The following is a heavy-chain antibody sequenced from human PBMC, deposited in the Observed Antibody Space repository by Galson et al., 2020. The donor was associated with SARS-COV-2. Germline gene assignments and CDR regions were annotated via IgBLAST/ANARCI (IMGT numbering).Heavy chain of an antibody. J-gene: IGHJ6*02. CDR3: ARHYYGSGSYYNQVPYGMDV. CDR1: GYSFTSYW. D-gene: IGHD3-10*01. Sequence: KIGESLKISCKGSGYSFTSYWIGWVRQMPGKGLEWLGIIYPGDSDTRYSPSFQGQVTISADKSISTAYLQWSSLKASDTAMYYCARHYYGSGSYYNQVPYGMDVWGQGTTVTVSS. V-gene: IGHV5-51*01. CDR2: IYPGDSDT.